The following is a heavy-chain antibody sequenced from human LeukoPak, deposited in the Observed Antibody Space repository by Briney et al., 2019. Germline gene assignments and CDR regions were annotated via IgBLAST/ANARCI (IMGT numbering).Heavy chain of an antibody. CDR3: ARDRAYHYYGMDV. CDR2: INPSTGGT. V-gene: IGHV1-2*02. CDR1: RYTXSDKY. Sequence: ASVKVSCKASRYTXSDKYIHWVRQAPGQGLEWMGWINPSTGGTNYAQKFQGRVTMNRDTSISTSYMELSRLTSDDTAVYFCARDRAYHYYGMDVWGQGTTVTVSS. J-gene: IGHJ6*02.